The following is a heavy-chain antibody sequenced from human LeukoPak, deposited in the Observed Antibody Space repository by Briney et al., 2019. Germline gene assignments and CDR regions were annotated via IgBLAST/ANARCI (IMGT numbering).Heavy chain of an antibody. CDR3: ARDLTSGGRVWFDP. V-gene: IGHV4-59*01. J-gene: IGHJ5*02. CDR1: GGSISSYY. D-gene: IGHD3-16*01. Sequence: SETLSLTCTVSGGSISSYYWSWIRQPPGKGLEWIGYIYYSGSTNYNPSLKSRVTISVDTSKNQFSLKLSSVTAADTAVYYCARDLTSGGRVWFDPWGQGTLVTVSS. CDR2: IYYSGST.